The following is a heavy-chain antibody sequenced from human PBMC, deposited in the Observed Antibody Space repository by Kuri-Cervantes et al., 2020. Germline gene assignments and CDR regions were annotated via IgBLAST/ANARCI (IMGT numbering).Heavy chain of an antibody. CDR1: GYTFTSYD. D-gene: IGHD3-16*02. CDR2: MNPNSGNT. CDR3: ARVEGGRYPGSYYYYGMDV. V-gene: IGHV1-8*01. Sequence: ASVKVSCKASGYTFTSYDINWVRQATGQGLEWMGWMNPNSGNTGYAQKFQGRVTMTRNTSISTAYMELSSLRSEDTAVYYCARVEGGRYPGSYYYYGMDVWGQGTTVTVSS. J-gene: IGHJ6*02.